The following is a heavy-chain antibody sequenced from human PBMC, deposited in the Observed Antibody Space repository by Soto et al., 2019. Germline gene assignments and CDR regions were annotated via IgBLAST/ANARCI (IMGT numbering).Heavy chain of an antibody. CDR2: ISYDGSNK. CDR1: GFTFSSYA. D-gene: IGHD6-19*01. CDR3: ARPGIAVAEWFDP. J-gene: IGHJ5*02. V-gene: IGHV3-30-3*01. Sequence: QVQLVESGGGVVQPGRSLRLSCAASGFTFSSYAMHWVRQAPGKGLEWVAVISYDGSNKYYADSVKGRFTISRDNSKNRLYLQMNSLRAEDTAVYYCARPGIAVAEWFDPWGQGTLVTVSS.